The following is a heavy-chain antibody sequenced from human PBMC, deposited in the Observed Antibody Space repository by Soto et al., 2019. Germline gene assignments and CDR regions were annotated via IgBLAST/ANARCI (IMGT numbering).Heavy chain of an antibody. D-gene: IGHD3-22*01. CDR2: IYYSGST. J-gene: IGHJ6*02. CDR3: AGDRWYYDSSGSGMDV. CDR1: GGSISSGEYY. V-gene: IGHV4-30-4*01. Sequence: QVQLQESGPGLVKPSQTLSLTCTVSGGSISSGEYYWSWIRQPPGKGLEWIGYIYYSGSTYYNPYLKSRVTISVDASKNQFSLKLSSVTAAETAVYYCAGDRWYYDSSGSGMDVWGQGTTVAVSS.